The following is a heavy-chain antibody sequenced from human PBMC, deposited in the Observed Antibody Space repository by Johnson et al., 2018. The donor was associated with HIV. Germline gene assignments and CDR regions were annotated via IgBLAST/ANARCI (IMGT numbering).Heavy chain of an antibody. D-gene: IGHD5-12*01. J-gene: IGHJ3*02. Sequence: QVQLVESGGGVVQPGRSLRLSCAASGFRFSNYALHWVRQTPGKGLEWVALISDDGSNIYYADSVKGRFTISRDNSKNTLFLHINSLRNEDTAIYYCARVGVSGYDLAAFDIWGRGTMVTVSS. V-gene: IGHV3-30-3*01. CDR1: GFRFSNYA. CDR2: ISDDGSNI. CDR3: ARVGVSGYDLAAFDI.